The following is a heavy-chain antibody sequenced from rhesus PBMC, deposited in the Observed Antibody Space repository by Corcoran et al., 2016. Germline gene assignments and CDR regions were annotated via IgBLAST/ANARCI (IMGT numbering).Heavy chain of an antibody. CDR1: GGSRSESYY. CDR3: ARDRGGNDLFFEY. Sequence: QVQLQESGPGLVTPSETLSLTAAVYGGSRSESYYGNLIRQPAGKGLEWMGDIDYRGDPKYNPSLMSRVTISRDTSENQFSLKLSSVTAADTAVYYCARDRGGNDLFFEYWGQGVLVTVSS. V-gene: IGHV4-122*02. D-gene: IGHD1-14*01. CDR2: IDYRGDP. J-gene: IGHJ4*01.